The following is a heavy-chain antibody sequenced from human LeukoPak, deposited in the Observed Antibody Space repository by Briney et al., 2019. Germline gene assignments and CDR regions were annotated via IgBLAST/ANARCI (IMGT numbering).Heavy chain of an antibody. J-gene: IGHJ4*02. CDR3: ARGYYGDYCFDY. D-gene: IGHD4-17*01. Sequence: ASVKVSFKASGYTFTGYYMHWVRQPPGQGLEWMGCINTNSGGTNYAQKFQGRVTMTRDTSISTAFIELSRLRSDYAAVYYCARGYYGDYCFDYWGQGTLVTVSS. V-gene: IGHV1-2*02. CDR2: INTNSGGT. CDR1: GYTFTGYY.